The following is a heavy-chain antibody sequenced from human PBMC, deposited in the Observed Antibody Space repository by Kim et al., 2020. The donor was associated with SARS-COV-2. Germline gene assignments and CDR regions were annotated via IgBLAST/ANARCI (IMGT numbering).Heavy chain of an antibody. D-gene: IGHD1-7*01. CDR3: ARDSLTGTTNGGFDP. CDR1: GFTFSSYA. CDR2: ISYDGSNK. V-gene: IGHV3-30-3*01. Sequence: GGSLRLSCAASGFTFSSYAMHWVRQAPGKGLEWVSVISYDGSNKYYADSVKGRFTISRDNSKNTLYLQMNSLRAEDTAVYYCARDSLTGTTNGGFDPWG. J-gene: IGHJ5*02.